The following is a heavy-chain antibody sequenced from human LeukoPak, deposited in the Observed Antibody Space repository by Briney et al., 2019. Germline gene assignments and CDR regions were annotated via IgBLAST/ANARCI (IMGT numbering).Heavy chain of an antibody. CDR3: ARGTIPYYDFWSGYYSDAFDI. CDR1: GGSFSGYY. J-gene: IGHJ3*02. Sequence: SETLSLTCAVYGGSFSGYYWSWIRQPPGKGLEWIGEINHSGSTNYNPSLKSRVTISVDTSKNQFSLKLSSVTAADTAVYYCARGTIPYYDFWSGYYSDAFDIWGQGTLVTVSS. CDR2: INHSGST. D-gene: IGHD3-3*01. V-gene: IGHV4-34*01.